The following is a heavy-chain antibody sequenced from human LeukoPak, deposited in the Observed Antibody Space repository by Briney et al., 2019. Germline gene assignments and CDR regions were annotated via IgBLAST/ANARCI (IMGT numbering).Heavy chain of an antibody. CDR2: ISGSGGST. V-gene: IGHV3-23*01. J-gene: IGHJ4*02. Sequence: TGGSLRLSCAASAFTFRSYAMSWVRQAGGKGLEWVSAISGSGGSTYYADSVKGRFTISRDNSKNTLYLQVSSLRAEDTAVYYCAKPKDNSLYCFDYWGQGTLVTVSS. CDR3: AKPKDNSLYCFDY. CDR1: AFTFRSYA. D-gene: IGHD1-20*01.